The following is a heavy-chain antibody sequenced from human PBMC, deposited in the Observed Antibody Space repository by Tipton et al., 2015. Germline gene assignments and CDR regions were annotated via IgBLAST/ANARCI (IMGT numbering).Heavy chain of an antibody. CDR2: ISSSGGTT. CDR1: VFTFSKYW. J-gene: IGHJ6*02. D-gene: IGHD4-23*01. Sequence: GSLRLSCTVSVFTFSKYWMSWVRRAPGKGLEWVSAISSSGGTTHYADSVEGRFAISRDNSKNTLYLQVDSLRPEDTAVYYCAKSLDPTPYYYYGLDVWGQGTTVTVSS. CDR3: AKSLDPTPYYYYGLDV. V-gene: IGHV3-23*01.